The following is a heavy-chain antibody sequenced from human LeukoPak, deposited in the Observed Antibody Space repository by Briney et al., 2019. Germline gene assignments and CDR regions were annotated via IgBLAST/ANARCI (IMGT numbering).Heavy chain of an antibody. Sequence: GGSLRLSCAASGFAFSTYTIHWVRQTPGKGLEWVAVISDDGSNKYFAESVKGRFTISRDNSKNTLYLQMNSLRAEDTAVYYCAKQRQYCSSTSCCRGSFDAWGQGTLVTVSS. CDR3: AKQRQYCSSTSCCRGSFDA. D-gene: IGHD2-2*01. V-gene: IGHV3-30-3*02. CDR1: GFAFSTYT. CDR2: ISDDGSNK. J-gene: IGHJ4*02.